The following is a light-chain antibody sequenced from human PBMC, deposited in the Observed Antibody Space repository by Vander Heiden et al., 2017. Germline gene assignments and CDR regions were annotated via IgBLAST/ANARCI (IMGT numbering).Light chain of an antibody. CDR1: SSNIGSNY. J-gene: IGLJ3*02. V-gene: IGLV1-47*02. Sequence: QSVLTQPPSASGTPGQRVTISCSGSSSNIGSNYVYWYQQLPGTAPKLLTYSNNQRPSGVPDRFSGSKSGTSASLAISGLRSEDEADYYCAAWYDSLSGPVFGGGTKLTVL. CDR3: AAWYDSLSGPV. CDR2: SNN.